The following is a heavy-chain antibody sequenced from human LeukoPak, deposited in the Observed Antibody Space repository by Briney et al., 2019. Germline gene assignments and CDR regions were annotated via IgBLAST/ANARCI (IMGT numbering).Heavy chain of an antibody. Sequence: GGSLSLSCAAAGFTFSSYGMHWVRQAPGRGLEWVAFIRYVGSNTYYADSVKGRFTTSTETTKNTLYLQMNGLSAEYTAVYYCAPIVVVAATGGYWGQGTLVTVSS. V-gene: IGHV3-30*02. CDR1: GFTFSSYG. CDR2: IRYVGSNT. D-gene: IGHD2-15*01. J-gene: IGHJ4*02. CDR3: APIVVVAATGGY.